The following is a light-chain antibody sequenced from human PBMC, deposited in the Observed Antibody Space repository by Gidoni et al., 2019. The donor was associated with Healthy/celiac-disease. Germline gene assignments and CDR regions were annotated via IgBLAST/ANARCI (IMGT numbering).Light chain of an antibody. Sequence: SYELTQPPSLPVSPGQTARITCSGDALPKQDAYWYQQTPGQAPVLVRYKDSERPSGIPERFSGSSSGTTVTLTGGGGGGEDEADYYCQSADSSGTYVFGGGTKLTVL. CDR3: QSADSSGTYV. J-gene: IGLJ3*02. CDR2: KDS. V-gene: IGLV3-25*03. CDR1: ALPKQD.